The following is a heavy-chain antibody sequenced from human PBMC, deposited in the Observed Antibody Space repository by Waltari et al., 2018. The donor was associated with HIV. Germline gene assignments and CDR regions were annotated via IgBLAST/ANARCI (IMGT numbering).Heavy chain of an antibody. CDR3: ARGDIPYYYGMDV. CDR1: GFNFGAER. CDR2: ISSGERTI. V-gene: IGHV3-48*01. Sequence: EAQLVGSGGGLVHPGGSLSLSCVASGFNFGAERRNWVRQAPGKGLEWISYISSGERTIHYADSVRGRFTLSRDSARNSLYLQMNSLRPEDTAVYYCARGDIPYYYGMDVWGQGTTVTVS. D-gene: IGHD2-21*01. J-gene: IGHJ6*02.